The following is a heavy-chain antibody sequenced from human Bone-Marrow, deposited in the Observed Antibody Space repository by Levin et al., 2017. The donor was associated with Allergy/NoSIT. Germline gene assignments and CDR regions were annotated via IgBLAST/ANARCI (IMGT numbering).Heavy chain of an antibody. D-gene: IGHD4-17*01. Sequence: SQTLSLTCTVSGVSISDYYWTWIRLPPGKGLEWIGHIYYSGSTNYNPALKSRVTISVDTSKNQVSLMLTSVTAADTAFYYCARRDYGDYFDYWGQGTLVTVSS. CDR2: IYYSGST. CDR1: GVSISDYY. J-gene: IGHJ4*02. CDR3: ARRDYGDYFDY. V-gene: IGHV4-59*01.